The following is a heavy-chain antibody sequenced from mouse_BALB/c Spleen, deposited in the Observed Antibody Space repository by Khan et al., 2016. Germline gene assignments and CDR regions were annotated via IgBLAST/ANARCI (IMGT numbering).Heavy chain of an antibody. CDR3: AIYYYGSSYFDY. Sequence: VQLVESGAELAKPGASVKMSCKASGYTFTSYWMHWVKQRPGQGLEWIGYINPSTGYTEYNQKFKDKATLTADKSSSTAYMQLSSLTSEDSAVYYCAIYYYGSSYFDYWGQGTTLTVSS. J-gene: IGHJ2*01. CDR2: INPSTGYT. V-gene: IGHV1-7*01. CDR1: GYTFTSYW. D-gene: IGHD1-1*01.